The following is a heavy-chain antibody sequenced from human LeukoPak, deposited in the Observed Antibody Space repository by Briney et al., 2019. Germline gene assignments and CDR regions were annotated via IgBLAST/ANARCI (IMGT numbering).Heavy chain of an antibody. D-gene: IGHD2-21*01. CDR2: SNAGNGNT. CDR3: AGGEPWGLAFDY. V-gene: IGHV1-3*02. Sequence: ASVNVSCKASGYTFTSYAMHWVRQAPGQRLGWMGWSNAGNGNTKYSQEFQGRVTITRDTSASKAYMELSSLRSEETAVYCCAGGEPWGLAFDYWGQGTLVTVSS. J-gene: IGHJ4*02. CDR1: GYTFTSYA.